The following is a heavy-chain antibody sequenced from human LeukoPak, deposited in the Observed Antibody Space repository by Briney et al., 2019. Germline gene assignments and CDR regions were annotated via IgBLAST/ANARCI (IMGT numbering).Heavy chain of an antibody. V-gene: IGHV1-18*01. D-gene: IGHD4-17*01. CDR3: ARSSYGDYAHYYMDV. Sequence: GASVKVSCKASGYTFTSYGISWVRQAPGQGLEWMGWISAYNGNTNYAQKLQGRVTMTTDTSTSTAYMELRSLRSDDTAVYYCARSSYGDYAHYYMDVWGKGTTVTVSS. CDR2: ISAYNGNT. J-gene: IGHJ6*03. CDR1: GYTFTSYG.